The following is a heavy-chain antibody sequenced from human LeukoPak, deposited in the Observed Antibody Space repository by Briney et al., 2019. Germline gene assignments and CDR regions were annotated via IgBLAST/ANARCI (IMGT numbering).Heavy chain of an antibody. J-gene: IGHJ4*02. CDR1: GGSISSGDYY. V-gene: IGHV4-30-4*08. Sequence: SETLSLICTVSGGSISSGDYYWSWIRQPPGKGLEWIGYIYYSGSTYYNPSLKSRVTISVDKSKNQFSLKLTSVTAADTAVYYCAKGLVAATGIGYWGQGTLVTVSS. CDR3: AKGLVAATGIGY. D-gene: IGHD2-2*01. CDR2: IYYSGST.